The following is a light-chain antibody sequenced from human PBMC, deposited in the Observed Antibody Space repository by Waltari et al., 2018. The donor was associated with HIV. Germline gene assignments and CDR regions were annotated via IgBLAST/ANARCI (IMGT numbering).Light chain of an antibody. V-gene: IGLV2-14*01. CDR1: SSDVGGYNY. Sequence: QSALTQPASVSGSPGPSLTLSCPGTSSDVGGYNYVSWYQQHPGKAPKLMIYEVSNRPSGVSKRFSGSKSGNTASLTISGLQAEDEADYYCSSYTSSSVVFGGGTKLTVL. CDR2: EVS. J-gene: IGLJ2*01. CDR3: SSYTSSSVV.